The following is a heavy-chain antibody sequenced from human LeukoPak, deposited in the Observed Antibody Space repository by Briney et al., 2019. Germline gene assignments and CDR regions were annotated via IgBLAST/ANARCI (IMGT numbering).Heavy chain of an antibody. CDR1: GGTFSSYT. D-gene: IGHD6-6*01. Sequence: SVKASCKASGGTFSSYTISWVRQAPGQGLEWMGRIIPILGIANYAQKFQGRVTITADKSTSTAYMELSSLRSEDTAVYYCARGSSYYYYYMDVWGKGTTVTVSS. CDR3: ARGSSYYYYYMDV. J-gene: IGHJ6*03. CDR2: IIPILGIA. V-gene: IGHV1-69*02.